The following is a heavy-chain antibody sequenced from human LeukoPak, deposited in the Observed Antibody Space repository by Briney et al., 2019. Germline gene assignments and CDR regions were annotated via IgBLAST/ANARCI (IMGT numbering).Heavy chain of an antibody. CDR1: GGSINNYY. Sequence: PSETLSLTCTVSGGSINNYYWSWIRQPPGKGLEWIGYIYYSGSTNYNPSLKSRVTISVDTSKNQFSLKLSSVTAADTAVYYCAGSRRRSLSWFDPWGQGTLVTVSS. V-gene: IGHV4-59*01. J-gene: IGHJ5*02. CDR2: IYYSGST. CDR3: AGSRRRSLSWFDP. D-gene: IGHD2-15*01.